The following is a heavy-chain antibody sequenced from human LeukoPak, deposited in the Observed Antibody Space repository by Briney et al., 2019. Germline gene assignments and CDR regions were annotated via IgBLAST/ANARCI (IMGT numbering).Heavy chain of an antibody. J-gene: IGHJ6*02. D-gene: IGHD4-17*01. CDR2: IYSGGST. Sequence: PGGSLRLSCAASGFTVSSNYMSWVGQAPGKGLEWVSVIYSGGSTYYADSVRGRFTISRDNSKNTLYLQMNSLRAEDTAVYYCARDRPATVTTRYYYYGMDVWGQGTTVTVSS. CDR1: GFTVSSNY. CDR3: ARDRPATVTTRYYYYGMDV. V-gene: IGHV3-66*01.